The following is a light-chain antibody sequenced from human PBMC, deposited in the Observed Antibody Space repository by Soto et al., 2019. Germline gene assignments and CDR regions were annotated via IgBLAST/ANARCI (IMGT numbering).Light chain of an antibody. Sequence: DSPMTQYPSTLSASVGDRVTITCRASQSISSWLAWYQQKPGKAPKLLISKASTLQSGVPHRLSGSGSGTDFTLTISSLQPDDFATYYCQQYESYPMTSGGGTKVEIK. CDR1: QSISSW. CDR3: QQYESYPMT. J-gene: IGKJ4*01. V-gene: IGKV1-5*03. CDR2: KAS.